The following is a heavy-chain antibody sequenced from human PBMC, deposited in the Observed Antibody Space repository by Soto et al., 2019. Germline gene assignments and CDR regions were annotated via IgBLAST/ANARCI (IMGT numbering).Heavy chain of an antibody. J-gene: IGHJ6*02. CDR2: ISSSSSYI. D-gene: IGHD3-10*01. CDR3: AREGVQHGSGPYYYYGMDV. V-gene: IGHV3-21*01. CDR1: GFTFSSYS. Sequence: EVQLVESGGGLVKPGGSLRLSCAASGFTFSSYSMNWVRQAPGKGLEWVSSISSSSSYIYYADSVKGRFTISRDNAKNSRYLQMKSLRAEDTAVYYCAREGVQHGSGPYYYYGMDVWGQGTTVTVSS.